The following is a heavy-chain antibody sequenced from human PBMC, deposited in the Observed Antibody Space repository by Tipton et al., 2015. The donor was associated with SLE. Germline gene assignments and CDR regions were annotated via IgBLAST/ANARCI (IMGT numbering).Heavy chain of an antibody. D-gene: IGHD6-6*01. J-gene: IGHJ4*02. V-gene: IGHV3-66*01. CDR3: ARGLYSSSPGGY. CDR2: IYSGGST. CDR1: GFTVSSNY. Sequence: SLRLSCAASGFTVSSNYMSWVRQAPGKGLEWVSVIYSGGSTYYADSVKGRFTISRDNSKNTLYLQMNSLRAEDTAVYYCARGLYSSSPGGYWGQGTLVTVSS.